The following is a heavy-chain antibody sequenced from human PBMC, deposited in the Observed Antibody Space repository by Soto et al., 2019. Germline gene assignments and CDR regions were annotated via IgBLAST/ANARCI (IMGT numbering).Heavy chain of an antibody. V-gene: IGHV4-59*01. CDR3: ARALWSYYDSSGTFDY. CDR1: GGSISSYY. J-gene: IGHJ4*02. CDR2: IYYSGST. Sequence: KASETLSLTCTVSGGSISSYYWSWIRQPPGKGLEWIGYIYYSGSTNYNPSLKSRVTISVDTSKNQFSLKLSSVTAADTAVYYCARALWSYYDSSGTFDYWGQGTLVTVSS. D-gene: IGHD3-22*01.